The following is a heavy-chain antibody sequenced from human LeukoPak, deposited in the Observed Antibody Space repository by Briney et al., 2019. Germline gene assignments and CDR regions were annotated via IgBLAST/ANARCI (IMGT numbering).Heavy chain of an antibody. Sequence: PGGSLRLSCAASGFTFSSYAMHWVRQAPGKGLEYVSAISSNGGSTDYANSVKGRFTISRDNSKNTLYLQKGSLRAEDTAVYYCAKKKRALRGFDSWGQGTLVTVS. CDR1: GFTFSSYA. D-gene: IGHD4-17*01. J-gene: IGHJ4*02. CDR3: AKKKRALRGFDS. V-gene: IGHV3-64*01. CDR2: ISSNGGST.